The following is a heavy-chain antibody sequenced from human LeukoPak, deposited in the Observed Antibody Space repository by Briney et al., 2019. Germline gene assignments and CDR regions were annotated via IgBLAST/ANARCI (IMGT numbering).Heavy chain of an antibody. J-gene: IGHJ4*02. D-gene: IGHD1-26*01. Sequence: GGSLRLSCAASGFTVSSNYMSWVRQAPGKGLEWVSVIYSGGSTYYADSVKGRFTISRDNSKNTLYLQMNSLRAEDTAVYYCARDRVGAWRRAFWYWGQGTLVTVSS. CDR2: IYSGGST. CDR3: ARDRVGAWRRAFWY. V-gene: IGHV3-66*01. CDR1: GFTVSSNY.